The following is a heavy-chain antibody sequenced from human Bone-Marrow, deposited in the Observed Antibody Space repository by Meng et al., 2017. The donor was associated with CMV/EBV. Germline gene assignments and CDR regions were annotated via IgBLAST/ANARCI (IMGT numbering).Heavy chain of an antibody. CDR3: ARDAQLGGWGDHYYYYGMDV. Sequence: ASVKVSCKASGYTFTSYGISWVRQAPGQGLERMGWISAYNGNTNYAQKLQGRVTMTTDTSTSTAYMELRSLRSDDTAVYYCARDAQLGGWGDHYYYYGMDVWGQGTTVTVSS. D-gene: IGHD2-2*01. CDR1: GYTFTSYG. V-gene: IGHV1-18*01. CDR2: ISAYNGNT. J-gene: IGHJ6*02.